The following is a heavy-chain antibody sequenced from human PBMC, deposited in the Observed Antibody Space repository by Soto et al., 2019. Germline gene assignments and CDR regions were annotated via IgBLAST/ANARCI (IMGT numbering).Heavy chain of an antibody. J-gene: IGHJ6*02. D-gene: IGHD1-1*01. CDR1: GYTFTSYG. Sequence: ASVKVSCKASGYTFTSYGISWVRQAPGQGLEWMGWISAYNGNTNYAQKLQGRVTMTTDTSTSTAYMELRSLRSDDTAVYYCARDTPSWYSEAYYYYGMDVWGQRTTVIVSS. CDR3: ARDTPSWYSEAYYYYGMDV. V-gene: IGHV1-18*01. CDR2: ISAYNGNT.